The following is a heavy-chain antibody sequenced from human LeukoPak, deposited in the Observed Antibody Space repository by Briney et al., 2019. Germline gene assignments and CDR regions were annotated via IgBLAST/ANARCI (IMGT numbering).Heavy chain of an antibody. CDR1: GGSINSSTYY. D-gene: IGHD2-2*01. CDR2: IYYSGTT. CDR3: ARVASTSYYYYMDV. V-gene: IGHV4-39*07. J-gene: IGHJ6*03. Sequence: SETLSLTCTVSGGSINSSTYYWAWVRQPPGKGLEWIASIYYSGTTYFNPSLKSRVTISVDTSKNQFSLKLSSVTAADTAVYYCARVASTSYYYYMDVWGKGTTVTVSS.